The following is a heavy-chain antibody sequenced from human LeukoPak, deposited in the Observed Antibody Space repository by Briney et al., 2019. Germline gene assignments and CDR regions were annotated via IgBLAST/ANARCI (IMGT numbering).Heavy chain of an antibody. CDR2: ISSNSVYI. J-gene: IGHJ2*01. D-gene: IGHD7-27*01. Sequence: GGSLRVSCAASGFTFSSYTMNWVRQAPGKGLEWVSSISSNSVYIKDADSAKGRFTISRDNAKNSLYLQMNSLRAEDTAVYYCARTQLGMYCYFDLWGRGPLVTVSS. V-gene: IGHV3-21*01. CDR1: GFTFSSYT. CDR3: ARTQLGMYCYFDL.